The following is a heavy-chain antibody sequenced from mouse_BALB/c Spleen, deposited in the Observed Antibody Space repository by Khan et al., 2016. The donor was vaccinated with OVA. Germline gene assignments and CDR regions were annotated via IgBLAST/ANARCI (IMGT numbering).Heavy chain of an antibody. D-gene: IGHD1-1*02. CDR3: ARGGRFAY. V-gene: IGHV1S137*01. CDR2: ISTYYGAA. Sequence: QVRLQQSGAELVRPGVSVKISCKVSGFTFTDYAMHWVKQSHAKSLEWIGVISTYYGAADYTEMFQGKATITVDKSSSTAYMELARLTSEDSAIYYCARGGRFAYWGQGTLVTVSA. J-gene: IGHJ3*01. CDR1: GFTFTDYA.